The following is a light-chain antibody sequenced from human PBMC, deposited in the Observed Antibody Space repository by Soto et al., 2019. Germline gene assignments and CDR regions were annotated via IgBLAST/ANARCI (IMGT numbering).Light chain of an antibody. CDR1: QSVSSN. Sequence: EIVMTQSPATLSLSPGERATLSCRASQSVSSNLAWYQQKPGQAPRLLIYGASTRATGITARFSGSGSGTEFTLTISSLQSEDFAVYCCQQYFNCPPYTCRQGTKLEI. CDR3: QQYFNCPPYT. CDR2: GAS. V-gene: IGKV3-15*01. J-gene: IGKJ2*01.